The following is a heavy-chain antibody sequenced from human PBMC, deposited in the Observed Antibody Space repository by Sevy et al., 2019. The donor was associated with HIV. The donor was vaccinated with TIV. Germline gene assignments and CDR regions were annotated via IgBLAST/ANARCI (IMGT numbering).Heavy chain of an antibody. CDR2: ISSSSYI. D-gene: IGHD3-22*01. CDR1: GFIFSNYN. J-gene: IGHJ4*02. CDR3: AGENYYDSTAYRFDY. Sequence: GSLRLSCAASGFIFSNYNMNWVRQAPGKGLEWVSSISSSSYIYYADSVKGRFTISRDNAKNSLYLQMNSLRAEDTAVYYCAGENYYDSTAYRFDYWGQGTLVTVSS. V-gene: IGHV3-21*01.